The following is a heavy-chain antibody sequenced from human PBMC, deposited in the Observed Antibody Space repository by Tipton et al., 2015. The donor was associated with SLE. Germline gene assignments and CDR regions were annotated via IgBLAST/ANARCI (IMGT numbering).Heavy chain of an antibody. CDR1: GGSISSSNYY. CDR3: ARGRTTSSFDY. J-gene: IGHJ4*02. D-gene: IGHD6-6*01. CDR2: IYYSGST. Sequence: LRLSCTVSGGSISSSNYYWGWIRQPPGKGLEWIGSIYYSGSTYYNPSLKSPVTLSIDTSKNQFSLKMRSVTAADTALYYCARGRTTSSFDYWGQGTLVTVSS. V-gene: IGHV4-39*07.